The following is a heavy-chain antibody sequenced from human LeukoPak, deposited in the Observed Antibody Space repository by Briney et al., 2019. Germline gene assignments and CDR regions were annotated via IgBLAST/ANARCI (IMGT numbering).Heavy chain of an antibody. D-gene: IGHD2-15*01. CDR3: AGTGVAATFWFDP. CDR1: GGSISSYY. J-gene: IGHJ5*02. Sequence: SETLSLTCTVSGGSISSYYWTWIRQPAGKGLEWIGRIYPSGSTNYNPSLKSRVTMSVDTSKNQFSLKLSSVTAADTAVYYCAGTGVAATFWFDPWGQGTLVTVSS. V-gene: IGHV4-4*07. CDR2: IYPSGST.